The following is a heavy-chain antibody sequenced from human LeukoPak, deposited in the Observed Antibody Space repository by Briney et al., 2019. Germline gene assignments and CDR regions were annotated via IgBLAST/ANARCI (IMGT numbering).Heavy chain of an antibody. D-gene: IGHD3-3*01. CDR1: GYTFTSYY. V-gene: IGHV1-46*01. CDR2: INPSGGST. CDR3: ARLRFLERLLSGYYYYGMDV. Sequence: GASVKVSCKASGYTFTSYYMHWVRQAPGQGLEWMGIINPSGGSTSYAQKFQGRVTMTRDTSTSTVYMELSSLRSEDTAVYYCARLRFLERLLSGYYYYGMDVWGQGTTVTVSS. J-gene: IGHJ6*02.